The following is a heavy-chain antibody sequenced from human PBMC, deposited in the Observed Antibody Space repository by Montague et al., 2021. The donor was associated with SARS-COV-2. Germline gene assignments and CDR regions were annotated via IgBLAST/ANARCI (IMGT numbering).Heavy chain of an antibody. V-gene: IGHV4-39*01. CDR2: IYFSGSA. J-gene: IGHJ4*02. CDR1: GGAISTSSFH. D-gene: IGHD1-1*01. CDR3: ARHAPFSDNYRRYPFNFDF. Sequence: SETLSLTCTVSGGAISTSSFHWGWVRQSPGKGPEWIATIYFSGSAYYNPSLKSRVSISIDTSKNKFSLQLTSVTAADTAVYYRARHAPFSDNYRRYPFNFDFWGQGTLVTVSS.